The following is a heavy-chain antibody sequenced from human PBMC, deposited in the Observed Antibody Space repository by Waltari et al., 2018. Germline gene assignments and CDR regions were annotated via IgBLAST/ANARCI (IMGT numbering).Heavy chain of an antibody. J-gene: IGHJ4*02. CDR1: GGSISSYY. Sequence: QVQLQASGPGLVKPSETLSLTCTVSGGSISSYYWSWIRQPPGKGLEWIGYIYYSGSTNYNPSLKSRVTISVDTSKNQFSLKLSSVTAADTAVYYCASQGYWGQGTLVTVSS. V-gene: IGHV4-59*01. CDR3: ASQGY. CDR2: IYYSGST.